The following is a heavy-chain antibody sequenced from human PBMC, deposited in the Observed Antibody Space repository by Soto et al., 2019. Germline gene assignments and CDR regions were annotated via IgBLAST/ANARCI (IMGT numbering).Heavy chain of an antibody. CDR2: ISPGGDST. CDR1: GFTFSNYY. CDR3: ARAHSEQYFDF. J-gene: IGHJ4*02. V-gene: IGHV1-46*01. Sequence: ASVEVSCRASGFTFSNYYMHWVRQAPEQGLEWMGIISPGGDSTTYAQRFQGRLTMTRDTSTSTVYMDLSSLTSEDTAVYYCARAHSEQYFDFWGQGTLVTVSS. D-gene: IGHD6-13*01.